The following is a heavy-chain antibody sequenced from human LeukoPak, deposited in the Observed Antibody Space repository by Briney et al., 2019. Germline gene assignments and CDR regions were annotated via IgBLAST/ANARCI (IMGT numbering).Heavy chain of an antibody. CDR1: GFTFSSYW. CDR2: IKQDGSEK. V-gene: IGHV3-7*01. J-gene: IGHJ4*02. D-gene: IGHD6-13*01. CDR3: AKDGSSWYATTSTSTAY. Sequence: GGSLRLSCAASGFTFSSYWMSWVRQAPGKGLEWVANIKQDGSEKYYVDSVKGRFTISSDNAKKSRAMQMNSLSAQVTAVYYCAKDGSSWYATTSTSTAYWGQGTLVTVSS.